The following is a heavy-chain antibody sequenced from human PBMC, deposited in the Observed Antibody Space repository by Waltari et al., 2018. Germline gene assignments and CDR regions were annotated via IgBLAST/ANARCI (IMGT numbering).Heavy chain of an antibody. CDR2: NSGSGGST. V-gene: IGHV3-23*01. CDR1: GFTFSSYA. CDR3: AKPPPYGDYIYGDEYYFDY. D-gene: IGHD4-17*01. Sequence: EVQLLESGGGLVQPGGSLRLSCAASGFTFSSYAMSWVRQAPGKGLEWVSANSGSGGSTYYADSVKGRFTISRDNSKNTLYLQMNSLRAEDTAVYYCAKPPPYGDYIYGDEYYFDYWGQGTLVTVSS. J-gene: IGHJ4*02.